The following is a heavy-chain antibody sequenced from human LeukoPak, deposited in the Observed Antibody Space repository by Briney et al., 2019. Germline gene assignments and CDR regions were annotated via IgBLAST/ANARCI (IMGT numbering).Heavy chain of an antibody. J-gene: IGHJ4*02. CDR1: GASINSGSYF. D-gene: IGHD1-26*01. Sequence: SETLSLTCAVSGASINSGSYFWNWLRQPAGKGLEYIGRVHTSETANYNPSLRSRVAISLDTSMNHFSLRLNSVTAADTAVYYCARDGYASGSYYDYWGQGTLVTVSS. V-gene: IGHV4-61*02. CDR2: VHTSETA. CDR3: ARDGYASGSYYDY.